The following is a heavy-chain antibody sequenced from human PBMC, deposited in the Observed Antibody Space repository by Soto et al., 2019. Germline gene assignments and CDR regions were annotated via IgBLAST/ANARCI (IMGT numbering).Heavy chain of an antibody. CDR3: ARDADTTGHYSHFDL. D-gene: IGHD3-9*01. CDR1: GFTFSYYG. CDR2: MHTGGNEK. V-gene: IGHV3-33*08. Sequence: QVQLVESGGGVVQPGGSLRLSCAASGFTFSYYGFHWVRQAPGKGLEWVAVMHTGGNEKYYVDSVKGRFTVSREDSRNMVDLEMSGLRAEDTAEYFCARDADTTGHYSHFDLWGRGALVAVS. J-gene: IGHJ4*02.